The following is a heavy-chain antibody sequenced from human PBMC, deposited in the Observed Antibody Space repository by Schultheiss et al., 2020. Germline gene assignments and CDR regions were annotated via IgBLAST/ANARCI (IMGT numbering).Heavy chain of an antibody. D-gene: IGHD2-15*01. CDR1: GDSISGSGCY. J-gene: IGHJ6*02. V-gene: IGHV4-39*01. Sequence: SATMSLTCTVSGDSISGSGCYWGWIRQSPGKGLEWIGSIYYSGSTYYNPSLKSRVTISVDTSKNQFSLKLSSVTAADTALYYCASGRRYGGLDVWGQGTTVTVAS. CDR3: ASGRRYGGLDV. CDR2: IYYSGST.